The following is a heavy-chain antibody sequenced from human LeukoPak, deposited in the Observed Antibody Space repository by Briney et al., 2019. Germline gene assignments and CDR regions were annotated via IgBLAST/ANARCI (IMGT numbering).Heavy chain of an antibody. CDR1: GASFSRSTYY. V-gene: IGHV4-39*01. D-gene: IGHD6-13*01. J-gene: IGHJ4*02. CDR2: ISYSGST. CDR3: ARHAGGIAAAGTRPFDY. Sequence: SETLSLTCTVSGASFSRSTYYWGWIRQPPGKGLEWIGSISYSGSTYYSPSLKSRVTMSVDTSKNQFSLKLSSVTAADTAVYYCARHAGGIAAAGTRPFDYWGQGTLVTVSS.